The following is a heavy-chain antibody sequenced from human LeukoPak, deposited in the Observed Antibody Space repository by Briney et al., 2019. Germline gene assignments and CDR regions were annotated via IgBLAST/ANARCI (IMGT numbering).Heavy chain of an antibody. Sequence: SETLSLTCAVYGGSFSGYYWGWIRQPPGKGLEWIGEINHSGSTNYNPSLKSRVAISVDTSKNHFSLKLISVTAADTAVYYCARLEWELRNWFDPWGQGTLVTVSS. D-gene: IGHD3-3*01. J-gene: IGHJ5*02. CDR1: GGSFSGYY. CDR2: INHSGST. V-gene: IGHV4-34*01. CDR3: ARLEWELRNWFDP.